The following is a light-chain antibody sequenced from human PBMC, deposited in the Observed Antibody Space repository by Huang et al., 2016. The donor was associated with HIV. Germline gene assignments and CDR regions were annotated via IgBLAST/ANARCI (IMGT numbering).Light chain of an antibody. J-gene: IGKJ3*01. V-gene: IGKV3-11*01. Sequence: EIVLTQSPATLSLSPGERATLSCRTSQRINNYLAWYQQKPGQAPRRLIYDASNRATGIPAKFSGRGSGTDFSLTISSLEPEDFAVYYCQLRSNWLFTFGPGTKVDI. CDR2: DAS. CDR3: QLRSNWLFT. CDR1: QRINNY.